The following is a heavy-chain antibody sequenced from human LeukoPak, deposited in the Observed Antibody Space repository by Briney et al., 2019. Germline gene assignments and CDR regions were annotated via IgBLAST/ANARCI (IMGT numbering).Heavy chain of an antibody. CDR2: IYYSGST. D-gene: IGHD5-18*01. CDR1: GGSFSGYY. CDR3: ARGADTAMVSYYFDY. V-gene: IGHV4-59*01. J-gene: IGHJ4*02. Sequence: SETLSLTCAVYGGSFSGYYWSWIRQPPGKGLEWIGYIYYSGSTNYNPSLKSRVTISVDTSKNQFSLKLSSVTAADTAVYYCARGADTAMVSYYFDYWGQGTLVTVSS.